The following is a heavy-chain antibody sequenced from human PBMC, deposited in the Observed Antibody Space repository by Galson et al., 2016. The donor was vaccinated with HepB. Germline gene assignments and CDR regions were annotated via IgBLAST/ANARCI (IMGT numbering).Heavy chain of an antibody. J-gene: IGHJ6*02. Sequence: SLRLSCAASGFTFSSYPMIWVRQAPGKGLEWVSAISVSGGNTYYADSVKGRFTISRDNSKNTLYLQMKSLRAEDTALYYCAKNSSAYYYVSFYYYAMDVWGQGTTVTVSS. V-gene: IGHV3-23*01. D-gene: IGHD3-22*01. CDR1: GFTFSSYP. CDR3: AKNSSAYYYVSFYYYAMDV. CDR2: ISVSGGNT.